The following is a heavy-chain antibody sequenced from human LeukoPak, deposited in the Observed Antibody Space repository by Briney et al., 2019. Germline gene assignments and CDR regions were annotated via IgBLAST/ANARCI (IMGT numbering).Heavy chain of an antibody. CDR3: ARDRNYISDFDY. D-gene: IGHD1-7*01. V-gene: IGHV3-11*01. Sequence: GGSLRLSCTASGFLFRNYYMTWIRQAPGKGREWVSYISSSGTTIYYADSVKGRFTISRDNTKTSLYLQMNSLRAEDTAIYYCARDRNYISDFDYWGQGTLVTVSS. CDR1: GFLFRNYY. CDR2: ISSSGTTI. J-gene: IGHJ4*02.